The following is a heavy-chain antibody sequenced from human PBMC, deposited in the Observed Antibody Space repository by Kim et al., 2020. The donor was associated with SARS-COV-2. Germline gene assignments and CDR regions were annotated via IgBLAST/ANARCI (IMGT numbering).Heavy chain of an antibody. CDR2: IYYSGST. D-gene: IGHD3-10*01. V-gene: IGHV4-39*01. J-gene: IGHJ5*02. CDR1: GGSISSSSYY. Sequence: SETLSLTCTVSGGSISSSSYYWGWIRQPPGKGLEWIGSIYYSGSTYYNPSLKSRVTISVDTSKNQFSLKLSSVTAADTAVYYCARLKTRSSLRGGNWFDPWGQGTLVTVSS. CDR3: ARLKTRSSLRGGNWFDP.